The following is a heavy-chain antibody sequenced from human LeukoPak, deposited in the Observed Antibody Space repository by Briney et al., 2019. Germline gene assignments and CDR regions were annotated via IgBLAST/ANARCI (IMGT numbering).Heavy chain of an antibody. CDR1: GYTFTSYA. Sequence: ASVKVSCKASGYTFTSYAVNWVRQAPGQGLEWMGWINTNTGNPTYAQGFTGRFVFSLDTSVSTAYLQISSLKAEDTAVYYCARVGRLGYCSGGSCYQVVFDYWGQGTLVTVSS. CDR2: INTNTGNP. V-gene: IGHV7-4-1*02. CDR3: ARVGRLGYCSGGSCYQVVFDY. J-gene: IGHJ4*02. D-gene: IGHD2-15*01.